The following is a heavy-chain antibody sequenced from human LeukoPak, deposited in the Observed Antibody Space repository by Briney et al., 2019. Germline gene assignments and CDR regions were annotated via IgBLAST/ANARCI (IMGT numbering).Heavy chain of an antibody. CDR3: TRQRRYCSSTSCPQYYFDY. CDR1: GFTFGDYG. J-gene: IGHJ4*02. V-gene: IGHV3-49*03. D-gene: IGHD2-2*01. Sequence: GGSLRLSCTASGFTFGDYGMSWFRQAPGKGLEWVGFIRSKAYGGTTEYAASVKGRFTISRDDSKSIAYLQMNSLKTEDTAVYYCTRQRRYCSSTSCPQYYFDYCGQGTLVTVSS. CDR2: IRSKAYGGTT.